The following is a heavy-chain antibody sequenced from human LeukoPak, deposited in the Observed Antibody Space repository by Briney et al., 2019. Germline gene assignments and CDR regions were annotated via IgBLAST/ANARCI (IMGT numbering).Heavy chain of an antibody. CDR1: GFTFSDYY. CDR3: ARDREDTAMVY. CDR2: ISSSGSTI. Sequence: GGSLRLSCAVSGFTFSDYYMSRIRQAPGKGLEWVSYISSSGSTIYYADSVKGRFTISRDNAKNSLYLQMNSLRAEDTAVYYCARDREDTAMVYWGQGTLVTVSS. J-gene: IGHJ4*02. V-gene: IGHV3-11*04. D-gene: IGHD5-18*01.